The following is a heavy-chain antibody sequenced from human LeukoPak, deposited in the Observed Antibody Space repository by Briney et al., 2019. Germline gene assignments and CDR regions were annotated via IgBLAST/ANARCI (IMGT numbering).Heavy chain of an antibody. CDR1: GFTFSSYG. CDR3: AKDPGGIVLMVYAPFDY. Sequence: PGGSLRLSCAASGFTFSSYGMHWVRQAPGKGLEWVAFIRYDGSNKYYADSVKGRFTISRDNSKNTLYLQMNSLRAEDTAVYYCAKDPGGIVLMVYAPFDYWGQGTLVTVSS. D-gene: IGHD2-8*01. V-gene: IGHV3-30*02. CDR2: IRYDGSNK. J-gene: IGHJ4*02.